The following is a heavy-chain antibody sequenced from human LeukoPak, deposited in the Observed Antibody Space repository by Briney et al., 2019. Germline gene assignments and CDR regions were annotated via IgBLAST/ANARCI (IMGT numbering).Heavy chain of an antibody. CDR1: GFTFMNHA. V-gene: IGHV3-23*01. Sequence: PGGSLRLSCSAAGFTFMNHAMSPVRQAPGKGLEWVSAISGSGGSTYYADSVKGRFTISRDNTKNTLYLQMSSLRAEDTAVYYCAKDPMVRGLTYDHWGEGALVIVSS. CDR3: AKDPMVRGLTYDH. D-gene: IGHD3-10*01. J-gene: IGHJ4*02. CDR2: ISGSGGST.